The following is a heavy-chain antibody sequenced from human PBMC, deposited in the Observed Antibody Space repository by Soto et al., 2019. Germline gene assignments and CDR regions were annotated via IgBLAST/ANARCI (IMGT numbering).Heavy chain of an antibody. CDR3: ARGRREWLSNYYGMDV. CDR2: TYYRSKWYN. D-gene: IGHD6-19*01. CDR1: GDSVSSNSAA. V-gene: IGHV6-1*01. Sequence: LSLTCAISGDSVSSNSAAWNWIGQSPSRGLEWLGRTYYRSKWYNDYAVSVKSRITINPDTSKNQFSLQLNSVTPEDTAVYYCARGRREWLSNYYGMDVWGQGTTVTVSS. J-gene: IGHJ6*02.